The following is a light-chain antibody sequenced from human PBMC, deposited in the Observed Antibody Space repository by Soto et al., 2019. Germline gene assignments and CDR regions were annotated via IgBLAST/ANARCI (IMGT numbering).Light chain of an antibody. V-gene: IGKV3-20*01. Sequence: EIVLTQSPGTLSLSPGERATLSCRASQSLSGNYLAWYQQKPGQAPRLLIFGVSSRATGIPDRFSGSGSGTDFTLTSNRLEPEDFAVYYCHHYVSSPYTFGLGTKLEIK. CDR1: QSLSGNY. J-gene: IGKJ2*01. CDR3: HHYVSSPYT. CDR2: GVS.